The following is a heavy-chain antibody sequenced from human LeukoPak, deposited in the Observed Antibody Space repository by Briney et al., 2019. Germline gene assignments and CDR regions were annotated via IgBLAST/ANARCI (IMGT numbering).Heavy chain of an antibody. CDR3: ARDMGGSGSYCSA. CDR2: IYDSGST. CDR1: GGSISSYY. J-gene: IGHJ5*02. V-gene: IGHV4-59*01. Sequence: PSETLSLTCTVSGGSISSYYWSWIRQPPGKGLEWIGYIYDSGSTNYNPSLKSRVTISIDTSKNQFSLKLSSVTAADTAVYYCARDMGGSGSYCSAWGQGTLVTVSS. D-gene: IGHD3-10*01.